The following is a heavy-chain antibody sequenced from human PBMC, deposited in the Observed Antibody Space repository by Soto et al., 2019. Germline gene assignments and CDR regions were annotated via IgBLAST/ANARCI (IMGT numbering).Heavy chain of an antibody. V-gene: IGHV3-53*01. Sequence: GGSLRLSCAASGFTVSGNYMSWVRQAPGKGLEWVSVIYRGGSTYYADSVKGRFTISRDNSKNTLYLQMNSLRADDTAVYYCARDGGLAEAGMDVWGQGTTVTVSS. J-gene: IGHJ6*02. CDR2: IYRGGST. CDR1: GFTVSGNY. D-gene: IGHD3-10*01. CDR3: ARDGGLAEAGMDV.